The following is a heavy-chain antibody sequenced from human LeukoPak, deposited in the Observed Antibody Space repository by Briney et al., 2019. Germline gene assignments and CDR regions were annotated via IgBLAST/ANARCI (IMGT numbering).Heavy chain of an antibody. CDR2: ISSSGNTR. CDR1: GFTFSSYE. J-gene: IGHJ4*02. CDR3: ARERIYGDYFDY. V-gene: IGHV3-48*03. Sequence: GGSLRLSCAASGFTFSSYEFNWVRQVPGKGLEWVSYISSSGNTRYYAGSVKGRFTVSRDNAKNSLFLQMNGLRAEDTAIYYCARERIYGDYFDYWGQGALVTVSS. D-gene: IGHD4-17*01.